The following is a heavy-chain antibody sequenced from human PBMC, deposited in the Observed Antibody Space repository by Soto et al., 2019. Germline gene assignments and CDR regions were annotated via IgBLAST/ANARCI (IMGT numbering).Heavy chain of an antibody. Sequence: SVKVSCKASGGTFSSYAISWVRQAPGQGLEWMGGIIPIFGTANYAQKFQGRVTITADESTSTAYMELSSLRSEDTAVYYCARVGVVVVAATVYYYYGMDVWGQGTTVTVSS. J-gene: IGHJ6*02. CDR2: IIPIFGTA. D-gene: IGHD2-15*01. CDR3: ARVGVVVVAATVYYYYGMDV. CDR1: GGTFSSYA. V-gene: IGHV1-69*13.